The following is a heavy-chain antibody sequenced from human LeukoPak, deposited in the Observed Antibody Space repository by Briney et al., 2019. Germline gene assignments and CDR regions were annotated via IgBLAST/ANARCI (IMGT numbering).Heavy chain of an antibody. D-gene: IGHD3-22*01. V-gene: IGHV1-46*01. CDR1: GYTFTSYY. CDR3: ARDRGKVVIATYWYFDL. CDR2: INPSGGST. J-gene: IGHJ2*01. Sequence: ASVKVSCKASGYTFTSYYLHWVRQAPGQGLEWMVIINPSGGSTYYAQKFQGRVTMTRDTSTSTVYMELSSLRSDDTAVYYCARDRGKVVIATYWYFDLWGRGTPVTVSS.